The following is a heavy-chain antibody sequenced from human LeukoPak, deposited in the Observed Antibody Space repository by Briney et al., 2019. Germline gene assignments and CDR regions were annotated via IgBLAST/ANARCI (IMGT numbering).Heavy chain of an antibody. D-gene: IGHD5-18*01. CDR3: TLGYRYGFDY. Sequence: PGGSLRLSCAASGFTFDDYGMHWVRQAPWKGLEWVSLISWDGGSTYYADSVKGRFTISRDNSKNSLYLQMKSLRTEDTALYYCTLGYRYGFDYWGQGTLVTVSS. CDR1: GFTFDDYG. CDR2: ISWDGGST. J-gene: IGHJ4*02. V-gene: IGHV3-43D*03.